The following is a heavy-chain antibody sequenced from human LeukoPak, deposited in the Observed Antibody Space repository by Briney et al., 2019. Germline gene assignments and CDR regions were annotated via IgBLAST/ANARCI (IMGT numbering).Heavy chain of an antibody. Sequence: PSETLSLTCTVSGGSISSYYWSWIRQPAGKGLEWIGRIYTSGSTNYNPSLKSRVTMSVDTSKNQFSLKLSSVTAADTAVYYCAREGSTMVRGVIVVWGQGTMVTVSS. CDR1: GGSISSYY. V-gene: IGHV4-4*07. J-gene: IGHJ3*01. CDR2: IYTSGST. D-gene: IGHD3-10*01. CDR3: AREGSTMVRGVIVV.